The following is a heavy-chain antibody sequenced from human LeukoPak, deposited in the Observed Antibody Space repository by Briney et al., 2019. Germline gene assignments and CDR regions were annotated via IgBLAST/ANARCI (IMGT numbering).Heavy chain of an antibody. V-gene: IGHV1-69*13. D-gene: IGHD6-13*01. J-gene: IGHJ5*02. Sequence: ASVKVSCKASGGTFSSYAISWVRQAPGQGLEWMGGIIPIFGTANYAQKFQGRVTITADESTSTAYMELSSLRSEDTVVYYCAREGIAAAGVYNWFDPWGQGTLVTVSS. CDR3: AREGIAAAGVYNWFDP. CDR2: IIPIFGTA. CDR1: GGTFSSYA.